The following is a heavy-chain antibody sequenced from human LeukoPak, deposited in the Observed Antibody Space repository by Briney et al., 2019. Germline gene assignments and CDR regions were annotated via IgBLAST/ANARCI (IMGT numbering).Heavy chain of an antibody. CDR2: INHAGST. J-gene: IGHJ4*02. V-gene: IGHV4-34*01. CDR1: GGSFGGYY. CDR3: ARWGYYSHISGCHKYYFDY. Sequence: SSETVSLTCAVYGGSFGGYYWSWTRQPPGKGLEWIGEINHAGSTNYNPSLKSRVTLSVDASNNHVSLNLSSVTAADTAVYYCARWGYYSHISGCHKYYFDYWGQGTLVAVSS. D-gene: IGHD3-22*01.